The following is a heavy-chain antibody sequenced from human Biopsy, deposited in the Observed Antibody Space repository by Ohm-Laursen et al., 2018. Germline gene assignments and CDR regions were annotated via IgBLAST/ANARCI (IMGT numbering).Heavy chain of an antibody. CDR1: GFTVYNNY. V-gene: IGHV3-53*01. J-gene: IGHJ5*02. CDR3: QGGHLPPGQFYGVDA. Sequence: SLRLSCAASGFTVYNNYMSWVRQAPGKGLEWVSSLHDRGVTYYADSVKGRFTISGDNSKNTLYLQMNGLRAEDTAVYFCQGGHLPPGQFYGVDAWGQGTLVTVSS. D-gene: IGHD2-8*01. CDR2: LHDRGVT.